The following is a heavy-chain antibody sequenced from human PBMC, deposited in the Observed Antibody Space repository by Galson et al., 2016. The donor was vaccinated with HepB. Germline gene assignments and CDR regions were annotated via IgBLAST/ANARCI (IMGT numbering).Heavy chain of an antibody. CDR1: GGSFSGYY. CDR2: IHYSGST. V-gene: IGHV4-34*01. D-gene: IGHD5-18*01. J-gene: IGHJ4*02. Sequence: SETLSLTCAVYGGSFSGYYWTWIRQPLGKGLEWIGEIHYSGSTNYKSSLQSRVTISVDPSKNQFSLKMSSVTAADTAVYYCARLYSYGLFDYWVQGTLVTVSS. CDR3: ARLYSYGLFDY.